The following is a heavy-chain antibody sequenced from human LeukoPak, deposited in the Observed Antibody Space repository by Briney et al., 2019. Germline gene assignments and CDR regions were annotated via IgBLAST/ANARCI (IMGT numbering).Heavy chain of an antibody. CDR2: ISASGGIGGGT. V-gene: IGHV3-23*01. J-gene: IGHJ4*02. CDR3: AKGYYDILTGYYFDY. Sequence: GGSLRLSCAASGFMFSTYAMSWVRQAPEKGLEWVSGISASGGIGGGTFYADSVKGRFTISRDNSKNTLYLQMNSLRAEDTAVYYCAKGYYDILTGYYFDYWGQGTLVTVSS. D-gene: IGHD3-9*01. CDR1: GFMFSTYA.